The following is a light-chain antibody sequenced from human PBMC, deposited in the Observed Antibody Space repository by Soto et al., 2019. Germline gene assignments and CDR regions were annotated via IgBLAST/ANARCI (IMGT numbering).Light chain of an antibody. CDR3: SSYTSSSTVV. CDR2: DVS. CDR1: SSDVGGYNY. Sequence: QSALTQPASVSGSPGQSITISCTGTSSDVGGYNYVSWYQQHPGKAPKLMIYDVSNRPSGVSNRFSGSKSGNTSSLTISGLQAEEDADYYCSSYTSSSTVVFGGGTKLTVL. V-gene: IGLV2-14*01. J-gene: IGLJ2*01.